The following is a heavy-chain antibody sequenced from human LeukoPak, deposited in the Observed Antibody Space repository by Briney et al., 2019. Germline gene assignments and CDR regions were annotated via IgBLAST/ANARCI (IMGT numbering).Heavy chain of an antibody. V-gene: IGHV4-59*01. CDR2: LFYSGNT. CDR3: GRVRTGNTGSPEYFED. CDR1: GGSISSYY. D-gene: IGHD5-12*01. Sequence: PSETLSLTCTVSGGSISSYYWSCIRQPPGKGLEWIGYLFYSGNTNSNPSLKSRVTISADTSKNQFSLRLNSVTAADTAVYFCGRVRTGNTGSPEYFEDWGQGTLVTVSS. J-gene: IGHJ1*01.